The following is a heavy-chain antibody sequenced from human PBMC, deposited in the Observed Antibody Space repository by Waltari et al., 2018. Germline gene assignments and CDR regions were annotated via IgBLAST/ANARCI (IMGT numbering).Heavy chain of an antibody. CDR1: GGSFSGYY. Sequence: QVQLQQWGAGLLKPSETLSLTCAVYGGSFSGYYWSWIRQPPGKGLEWIGEINHSGSTNYNPSLKSRVTISVDTSKNQFSLKLSSVTAADTAVYYCARSRRYLVPAAMPPYYYYYMDVWGKGTTVTVSS. D-gene: IGHD2-2*01. V-gene: IGHV4-34*01. CDR3: ARSRRYLVPAAMPPYYYYYMDV. CDR2: INHSGST. J-gene: IGHJ6*03.